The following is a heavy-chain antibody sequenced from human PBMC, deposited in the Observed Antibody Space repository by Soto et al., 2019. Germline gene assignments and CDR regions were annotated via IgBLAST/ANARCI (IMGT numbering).Heavy chain of an antibody. D-gene: IGHD3-9*01. Sequence: SETLSLTCAVYGGSFSGYYWSWIRQPPGKGLEWIGEINHSGSTNYNPSLKSRVTISVDTSKNQFSLKLSSVTAADTAVYYCARPGYYDILTGYYYYYGMDVWGQGTTVTGLL. CDR1: GGSFSGYY. CDR3: ARPGYYDILTGYYYYYGMDV. CDR2: INHSGST. J-gene: IGHJ6*02. V-gene: IGHV4-34*01.